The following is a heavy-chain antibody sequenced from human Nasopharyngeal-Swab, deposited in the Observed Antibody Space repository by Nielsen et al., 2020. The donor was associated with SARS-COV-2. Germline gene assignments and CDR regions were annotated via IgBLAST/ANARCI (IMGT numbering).Heavy chain of an antibody. Sequence: KVSCKGSGYSFTSYWIGWVRQLPGKGLEWMGIIYPGDSDTRYSPSFQGQVTISADKSISTAYLQWSSLTSSDTAMYYCARRASCFGACSYYCMDVFLQGTTVTVSS. CDR2: IYPGDSDT. D-gene: IGHD2-21*02. J-gene: IGHJ6*02. CDR3: ARRASCFGACSYYCMDV. V-gene: IGHV5-51*01. CDR1: GYSFTSYW.